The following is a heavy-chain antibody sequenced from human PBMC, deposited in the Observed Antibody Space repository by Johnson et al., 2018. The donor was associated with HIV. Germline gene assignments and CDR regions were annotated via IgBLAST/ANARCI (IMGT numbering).Heavy chain of an antibody. CDR2: IWYDGSNK. J-gene: IGHJ3*02. V-gene: IGHV3-33*01. CDR1: GFTFSSYG. Sequence: QVQLVESGGGVVQPGRSLRLSCAASGFTFSSYGMHWVRQAPGKGLEWVAVIWYDGSNKYYADSVKGRFAISRDNSKNPLYLQMNSLRAEDTAVYYCARESRLGPLAHAFDIWGQGTMVTVSS. D-gene: IGHD7-27*01. CDR3: ARESRLGPLAHAFDI.